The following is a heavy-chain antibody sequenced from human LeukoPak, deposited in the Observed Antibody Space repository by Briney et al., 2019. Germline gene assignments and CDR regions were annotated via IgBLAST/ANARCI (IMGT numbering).Heavy chain of an antibody. V-gene: IGHV3-66*01. Sequence: GGSLRLSCAASGFTVGSNYMSWVRQAPGKGLEWVSVIYSGGSTYYADSVKGRFTISRDNSKSTLYLQMNSLRAEDTAVYYCAKDQYRDYFRGADYWGQGTLVTVSS. CDR2: IYSGGST. CDR1: GFTVGSNY. CDR3: AKDQYRDYFRGADY. D-gene: IGHD2/OR15-2a*01. J-gene: IGHJ4*02.